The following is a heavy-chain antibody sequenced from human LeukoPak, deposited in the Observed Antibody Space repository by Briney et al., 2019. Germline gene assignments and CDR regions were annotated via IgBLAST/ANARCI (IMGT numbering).Heavy chain of an antibody. CDR3: ARESTFTIFGVVEPTYAFDI. CDR2: IYYSGST. CDR1: GGSISSGGYY. Sequence: SETLSLTCTVSGGSISSGGYYWSWIRQHPGKGLEWIGYIYYSGSTYYNPSLKSRVTISVDTSKDQFSLKLSSVTAADTAVYYCARESTFTIFGVVEPTYAFDIWGQGTMVTVSS. D-gene: IGHD3-3*01. V-gene: IGHV4-31*03. J-gene: IGHJ3*02.